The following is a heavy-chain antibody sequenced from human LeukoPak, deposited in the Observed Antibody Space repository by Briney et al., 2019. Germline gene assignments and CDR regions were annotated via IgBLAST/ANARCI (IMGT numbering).Heavy chain of an antibody. D-gene: IGHD4-17*01. CDR1: GFTFSSYA. V-gene: IGHV3-48*04. CDR2: ISTSGSTT. J-gene: IGHJ4*02. Sequence: PGGSLRLSCAASGFTFSSYAMNWVRQAPGKGLEWVSYISTSGSTTYYADSVKGRFTISRDNAKNSLYLQMNSLRAEDTAVHYCAKPRRTTVTTTSFDYWGQGTLVTVSS. CDR3: AKPRRTTVTTTSFDY.